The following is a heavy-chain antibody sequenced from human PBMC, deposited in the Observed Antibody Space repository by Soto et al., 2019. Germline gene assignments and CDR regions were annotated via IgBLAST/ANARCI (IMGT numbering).Heavy chain of an antibody. CDR3: TTTKGRLPPPTNDD. Sequence: EVQLVESGGGLVKPGGSLRVSCTTSGFTFTNAWMSWVRQAPGKGLEWVGRIKSTTDGGTIDYAAPVKGRFTISREDANNTLYLQMNDVQAEDTAVYYWTTTKGRLPPPTNDDWGQGTLVTVSS. J-gene: IGHJ4*02. CDR1: GFTFTNAW. D-gene: IGHD2-8*01. V-gene: IGHV3-15*01. CDR2: IKSTTDGGTI.